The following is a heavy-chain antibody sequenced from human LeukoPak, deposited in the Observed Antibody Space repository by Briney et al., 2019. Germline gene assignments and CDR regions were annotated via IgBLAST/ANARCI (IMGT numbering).Heavy chain of an antibody. CDR1: GFTFSSYA. CDR3: AKTFIAVANPIDY. J-gene: IGHJ4*02. V-gene: IGHV3-23*01. CDR2: ISGGGNST. Sequence: PGGSLRLSCAASGFTFSSYAMSWVRQAPGKGLEWVSVISGGGNSTYYADSVKGRFTISKDNSRNTLYLQVNSLRAEDTAVYYCAKTFIAVANPIDYWGQGTLVTVSS. D-gene: IGHD6-19*01.